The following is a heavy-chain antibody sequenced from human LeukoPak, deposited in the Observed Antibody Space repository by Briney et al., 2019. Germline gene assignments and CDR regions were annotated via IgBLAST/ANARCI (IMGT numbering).Heavy chain of an antibody. J-gene: IGHJ4*02. CDR1: GFTFSSYS. V-gene: IGHV3-21*01. CDR3: ARAEQLWLPGTHIFDY. D-gene: IGHD5-18*01. CDR2: ISSSSSYI. Sequence: GGSLRLSWAASGFTFSSYSMNWVRQAPGKGLEWVSSISSSSSYIYYADSVKGRFTISRDNAKNSLYLQMNSLRAEDTAVYYCARAEQLWLPGTHIFDYWGQGTLVTVSS.